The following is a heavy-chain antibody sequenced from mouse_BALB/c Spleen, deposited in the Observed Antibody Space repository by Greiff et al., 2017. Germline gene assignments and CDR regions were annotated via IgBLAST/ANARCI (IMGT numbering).Heavy chain of an antibody. CDR3: ARGQGYYYGSSYNFDY. J-gene: IGHJ2*01. CDR1: GFTFSSYG. D-gene: IGHD1-1*01. V-gene: IGHV5-6-3*01. Sequence: EVMLVESGGGLVQPGGSLKLSCAASGFTFSSYGMSWVRQTPDKRLELVATINSNGGSTYYPDSVKGRFTISRDNAKNTLYLQMSSLKSEDTAMYYCARGQGYYYGSSYNFDYWGQGTTLTVSS. CDR2: INSNGGST.